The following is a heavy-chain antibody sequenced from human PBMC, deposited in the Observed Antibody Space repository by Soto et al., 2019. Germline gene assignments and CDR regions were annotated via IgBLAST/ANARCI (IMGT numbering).Heavy chain of an antibody. CDR1: AGSISRSSYY. CDR2: VYYSGST. Sequence: SSETLSLTCTVSAGSISRSSYYWGWVRQPPGKGLEWIGNVYYSGSTYYNPSLKGRLNIYVDTSKNQFSLRLSSVTAADTAVYYCARTMRSTYGMEVWGQGTTVTVSS. J-gene: IGHJ6*02. CDR3: ARTMRSTYGMEV. V-gene: IGHV4-39*01. D-gene: IGHD3-22*01.